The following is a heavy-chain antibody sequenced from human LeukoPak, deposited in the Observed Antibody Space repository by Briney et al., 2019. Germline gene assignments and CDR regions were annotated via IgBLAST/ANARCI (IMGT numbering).Heavy chain of an antibody. CDR2: INPSGCST. V-gene: IGHV1-46*01. J-gene: IGHJ4*02. Sequence: ASVKVSCKASGYTFTSYYMHWVRQAPGQGLEWMGIINPSGCSTSYAQKFQGRVTMTRDTSTSTVYMELSSLRSEDTAVYYCARDLSITIFGEPTHFDYWGQGTLVTVSS. CDR3: ARDLSITIFGEPTHFDY. D-gene: IGHD3-3*01. CDR1: GYTFTSYY.